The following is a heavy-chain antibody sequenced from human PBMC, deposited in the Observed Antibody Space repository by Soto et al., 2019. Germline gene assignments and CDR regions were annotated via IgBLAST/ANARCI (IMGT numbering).Heavy chain of an antibody. Sequence: SETLSLTCTVSGGSISSYYWSWIRQPPGKGLEWIGYIYYSGSTNYNPSLKSRVTISVDTSKNQFSLKLSSVTAADTAVYYCATIAAAYGMDVWGQGTMVTVSS. CDR1: GGSISSYY. CDR2: IYYSGST. D-gene: IGHD6-13*01. J-gene: IGHJ6*02. CDR3: ATIAAAYGMDV. V-gene: IGHV4-59*01.